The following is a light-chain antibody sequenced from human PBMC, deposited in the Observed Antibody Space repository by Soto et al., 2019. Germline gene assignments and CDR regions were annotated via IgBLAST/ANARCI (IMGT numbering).Light chain of an antibody. CDR1: QDISIW. CDR2: AAS. CDR3: QQANSFPLT. V-gene: IGKV1-12*01. Sequence: DIQMTQSPSSVSASVGDRVTINCRASQDISIWLAWYQQKPGKAPKLLIYAASSLQSGVPSRLSGSGSGTDFTLIISSLQPEDIATYYCQQANSFPLTFGGGTKVEIK. J-gene: IGKJ4*01.